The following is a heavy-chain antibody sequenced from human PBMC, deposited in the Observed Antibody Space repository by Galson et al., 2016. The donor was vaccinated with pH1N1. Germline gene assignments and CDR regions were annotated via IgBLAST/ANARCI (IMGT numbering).Heavy chain of an antibody. Sequence: SVKVSCKASVYTFIGYYIHWMRQAPGHGLAWMGRINPNNGDTHYAQNFQGRVTMTRDTSISTAYMELNSLRSDDTAVYYCARVNTYDSSGYYPFDYWGQGTQGTVSS. J-gene: IGHJ4*02. V-gene: IGHV1-2*06. D-gene: IGHD3-22*01. CDR1: VYTFIGYY. CDR3: ARVNTYDSSGYYPFDY. CDR2: INPNNGDT.